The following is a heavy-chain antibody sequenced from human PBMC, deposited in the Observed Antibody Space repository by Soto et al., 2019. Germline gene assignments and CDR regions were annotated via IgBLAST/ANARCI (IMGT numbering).Heavy chain of an antibody. J-gene: IGHJ6*02. CDR2: MYYSGST. CDR3: ARVPPEGVGGMDV. V-gene: IGHV4-59*07. D-gene: IGHD3-16*01. CDR1: GGSISSYY. Sequence: PSDTLSLTCTVSGGSISSYYWSWIRQSPGKGLEWIGYMYYSGSTNYNPPHYNPSLKSRVTISVDTSRSHFSLKLTSVTAADTAVYYCARVPPEGVGGMDVWGQGTTVTVSS.